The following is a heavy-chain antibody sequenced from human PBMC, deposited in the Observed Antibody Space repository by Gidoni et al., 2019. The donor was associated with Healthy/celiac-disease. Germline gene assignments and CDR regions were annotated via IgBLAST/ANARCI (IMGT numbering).Heavy chain of an antibody. J-gene: IGHJ4*02. D-gene: IGHD1-26*01. CDR1: GFTFSSYG. V-gene: IGHV3-33*01. Sequence: QVQLVESGGGVVQPGRSLRLSCAASGFTFSSYGMHWVRQAPGKGLEWVAVIWYDGSNKYYADSVKGRFTISRDNSKNTLYLQMNSLRAEDTAVYYCARGRSKWELLSGDDYWGQGTLVTVSS. CDR2: IWYDGSNK. CDR3: ARGRSKWELLSGDDY.